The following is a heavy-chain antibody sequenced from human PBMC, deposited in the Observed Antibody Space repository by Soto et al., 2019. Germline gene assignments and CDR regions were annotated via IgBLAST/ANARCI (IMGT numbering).Heavy chain of an antibody. CDR3: ARAAGGSSYDYRSCFDP. V-gene: IGHV1-18*01. CDR2: ISAYNGNT. J-gene: IGHJ5*02. D-gene: IGHD5-12*01. Sequence: SAEVTSEDCRYTIDSYCLSWPRQATEQGLEWMGWISAYNGNTHYAQKLQGRVTMTTVTSTSTAYRELRSMRSDDTAVYYCARAAGGSSYDYRSCFDPRGKGTLVTVSS. CDR1: RYTIDSYC.